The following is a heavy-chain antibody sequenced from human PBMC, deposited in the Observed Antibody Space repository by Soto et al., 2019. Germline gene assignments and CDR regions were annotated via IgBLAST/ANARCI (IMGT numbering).Heavy chain of an antibody. D-gene: IGHD3-16*01. J-gene: IGHJ4*02. Sequence: GGSLRLSCAASGFTFRRYAMNWVRQAPGKGLEWVSGISGSGGSTYYADSVKGRFTISRDNSRNTVYLQINSLRAEDTAVYYCAKDLQDYVWGSYSHYFDYWGQGTQVTVSS. V-gene: IGHV3-23*01. CDR3: AKDLQDYVWGSYSHYFDY. CDR1: GFTFRRYA. CDR2: ISGSGGST.